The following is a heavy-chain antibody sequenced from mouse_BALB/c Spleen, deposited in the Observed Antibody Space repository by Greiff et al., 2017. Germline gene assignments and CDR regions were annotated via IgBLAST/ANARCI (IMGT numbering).Heavy chain of an antibody. V-gene: IGHV14-3*02. CDR1: GFNIKDTY. J-gene: IGHJ3*01. CDR3: ASTMITTFAY. Sequence: VHVKQSGAELVKPGASVKLSCTASGFNIKDTYMHWVKQRPEQGLEWIGRIDPANGNTKYDPKFQGKATITADTSSNTAYLQLSSLTSEDTAVYYCASTMITTFAYWGQGTLVTVSA. CDR2: IDPANGNT. D-gene: IGHD2-4*01.